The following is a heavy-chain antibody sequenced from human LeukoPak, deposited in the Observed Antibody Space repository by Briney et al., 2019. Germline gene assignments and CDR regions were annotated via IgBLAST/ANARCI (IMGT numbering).Heavy chain of an antibody. Sequence: ASVKVSCKASGYTFTSYGITWVRQAPGQGLEWMGWISASNGNTNYAQKLQGRVTMTTDTSTSTAYMELRSLGSDETAVYYCARVGLLTGYYFFDYWGQGTLVTVSS. CDR3: ARVGLLTGYYFFDY. J-gene: IGHJ4*02. CDR1: GYTFTSYG. CDR2: ISASNGNT. D-gene: IGHD3-9*01. V-gene: IGHV1-18*01.